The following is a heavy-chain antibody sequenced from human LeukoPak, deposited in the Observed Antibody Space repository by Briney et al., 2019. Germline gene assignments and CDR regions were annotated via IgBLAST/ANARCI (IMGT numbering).Heavy chain of an antibody. CDR2: ISSSSSYI. CDR3: ARGAAMATPFDY. CDR1: GFTFRSYS. Sequence: GGSLRLSCAASGFTFRSYSMSWVRQAPGKGLEWVSSISSSSSYIYYADSVKGRFTISRDNAKNSLYLQMNSLRAEDTAVYYCARGAAMATPFDYWGQGTLVTVSS. V-gene: IGHV3-21*01. J-gene: IGHJ4*02. D-gene: IGHD5-18*01.